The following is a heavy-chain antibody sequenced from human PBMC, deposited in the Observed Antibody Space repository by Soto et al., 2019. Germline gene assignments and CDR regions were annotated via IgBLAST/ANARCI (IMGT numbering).Heavy chain of an antibody. V-gene: IGHV4-34*01. D-gene: IGHD2-15*01. CDR2: INHSGST. J-gene: IGHJ6*03. CDR3: ARGGAEFGYRSGGSCLYYYYYYMDV. Sequence: SETLSLTCAVYGGSFSGYYWSWIRQPPGKGLEWIGEINHSGSTNYNPSLKSRVTISVDTSKNQFSLKLSSVTAADTAVYYCARGGAEFGYRSGGSCLYYYYYYMDVWGKGTTVTVSS. CDR1: GGSFSGYY.